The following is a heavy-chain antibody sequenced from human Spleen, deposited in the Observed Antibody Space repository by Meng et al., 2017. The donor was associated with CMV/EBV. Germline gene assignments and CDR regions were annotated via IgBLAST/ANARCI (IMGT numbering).Heavy chain of an antibody. CDR1: GFTFSSYG. CDR3: AKELGTTTDYYYGMDV. V-gene: IGHV3-30*02. CDR2: IRYDGSNK. J-gene: IGHJ6*02. D-gene: IGHD1-26*01. Sequence: GESLKISCAASGFTFSSYGMHWVRQAPGKGLEWVAFIRYDGSNKYYADSVKGRFTISRDNSKNTLYLQMNSLRAEDTAVYYCAKELGTTTDYYYGMDVWGQGTTVTVSS.